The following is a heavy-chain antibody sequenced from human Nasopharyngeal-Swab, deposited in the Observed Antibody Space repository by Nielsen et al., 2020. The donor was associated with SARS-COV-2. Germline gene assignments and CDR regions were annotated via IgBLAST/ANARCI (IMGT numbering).Heavy chain of an antibody. CDR2: VYTSRST. Sequence: SETLSLTCSVSGASISTYFWSWIRQPAGKGLEWIGRVYTSRSTNYNPSLKSRVTISVDSSKNQFSLKLTSVTAADTAVYYCAREYRHLVGSVPYYYYGMDVWGQGTTVTVFS. CDR3: AREYRHLVGSVPYYYYGMDV. J-gene: IGHJ6*02. V-gene: IGHV4-4*07. CDR1: GASISTYF. D-gene: IGHD6-6*01.